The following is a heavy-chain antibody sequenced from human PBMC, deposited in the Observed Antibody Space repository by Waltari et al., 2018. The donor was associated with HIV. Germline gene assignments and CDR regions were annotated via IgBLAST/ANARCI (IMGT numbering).Heavy chain of an antibody. J-gene: IGHJ3*02. CDR2: PNPCLVTP. D-gene: IGHD3-3*02. CDR1: GAIVISYT. V-gene: IGHV1-69*08. CDR3: AGGGRFLRIRAGDRPLYAFEK. Sequence: QVQLVQSGAEVKKPGSSVKVSCKASGAIVISYTISWVRQAPGQGLEWMARPNPCLVTPNNEQGFKGKVTVGGNKSTNTAFMGRGGLGSDEPAIFYGAGGGRFLRIRAGDRPLYAFEKWGKGKKFTVSS.